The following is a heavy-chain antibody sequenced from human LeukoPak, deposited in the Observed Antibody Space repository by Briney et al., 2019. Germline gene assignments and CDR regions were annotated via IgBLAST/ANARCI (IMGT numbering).Heavy chain of an antibody. CDR2: MHHSGST. Sequence: PSETLSLTCTVSGGSIRSYYWSWIRQPPGKGLEWIGYMHHSGSTKHNPYLKSRVTISVDTSKSQFSLRLSSVTAADTAVYYCAKGRSCTNGICYSWFPEIWGQGTMVTVSS. V-gene: IGHV4-59*08. J-gene: IGHJ3*02. CDR3: AKGRSCTNGICYSWFPEI. CDR1: GGSIRSYY. D-gene: IGHD2-8*01.